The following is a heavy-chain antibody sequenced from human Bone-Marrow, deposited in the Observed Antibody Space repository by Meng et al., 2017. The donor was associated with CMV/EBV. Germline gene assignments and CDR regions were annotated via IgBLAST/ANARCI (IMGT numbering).Heavy chain of an antibody. D-gene: IGHD3-10*01. CDR3: ARWTHEELNWFDP. Sequence: GESLKISCAASGFTFSSYWMHWVRQAPGKGLVWVSRINSDGSSTSYADSVKGRFTISRDNAKNTLCLQMNSLRAEDTAVYYCARWTHEELNWFDPWGQGTLVTVSS. CDR1: GFTFSSYW. CDR2: INSDGSST. J-gene: IGHJ5*02. V-gene: IGHV3-74*01.